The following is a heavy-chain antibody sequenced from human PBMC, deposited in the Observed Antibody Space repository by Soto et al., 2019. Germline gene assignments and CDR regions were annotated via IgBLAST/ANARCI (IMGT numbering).Heavy chain of an antibody. Sequence: GGSLRLSCVASGFTFNNYWMHWVRQAPGKGLVWVSRINRDGSTTNYADSVKGRFTISRDNAKNTLYLQMNSLRAEDTAVYYCMRDLGAPPYWGQGTLVTVSS. J-gene: IGHJ4*02. V-gene: IGHV3-74*01. CDR1: GFTFNNYW. CDR2: INRDGSTT. CDR3: MRDLGAPPY. D-gene: IGHD1-26*01.